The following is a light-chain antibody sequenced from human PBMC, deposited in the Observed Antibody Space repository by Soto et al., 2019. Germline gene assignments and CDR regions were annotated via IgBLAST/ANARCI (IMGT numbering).Light chain of an antibody. Sequence: ALQSVSSSLIWYQQKTGQAPRLLIYHSSIRATGIPARFSGSESGTDFTLSCCSLVPEYVAFYYCRQRSNLLVACAGGTKVDIK. J-gene: IGKJ4*01. CDR1: QSVSSS. V-gene: IGKV3-11*01. CDR3: RQRSNLLVA. CDR2: HSS.